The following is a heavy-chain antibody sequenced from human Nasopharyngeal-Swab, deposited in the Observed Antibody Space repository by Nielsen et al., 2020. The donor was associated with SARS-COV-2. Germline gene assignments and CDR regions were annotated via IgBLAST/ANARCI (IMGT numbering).Heavy chain of an antibody. J-gene: IGHJ4*02. CDR2: MNPNSGNT. D-gene: IGHD1-20*01. Sequence: ASVKVSCKASGYTFTSYDINWVRQATGQGLEWMGWMNPNSGNTGYAQKFQGRVTMTRNTSISTAYMELSSLRSEDTAVYYCATSGGNWNDDWFDYWGQGTLVTVSS. CDR1: GYTFTSYD. V-gene: IGHV1-8*01. CDR3: ATSGGNWNDDWFDY.